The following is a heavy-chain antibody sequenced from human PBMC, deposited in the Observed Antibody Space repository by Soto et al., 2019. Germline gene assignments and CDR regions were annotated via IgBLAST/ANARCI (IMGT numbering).Heavy chain of an antibody. J-gene: IGHJ4*02. CDR2: IYYSGST. Sequence: QLQLQESGPGLVKPSETLSLTCTLSGGSISSSSYYWGWIRQPPGKGLAWIGSIYYSGSTYYNPSLKSRVTISVDTSKNQFSLKLSSVTAADTAVYYCARHLTSGWYEAHFDYWGQGTLVTVSS. CDR3: ARHLTSGWYEAHFDY. D-gene: IGHD6-19*01. V-gene: IGHV4-39*01. CDR1: GGSISSSSYY.